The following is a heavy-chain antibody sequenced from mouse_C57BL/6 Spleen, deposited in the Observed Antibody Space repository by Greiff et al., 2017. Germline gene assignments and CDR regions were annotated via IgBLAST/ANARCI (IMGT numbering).Heavy chain of an antibody. D-gene: IGHD1-3*01. CDR2: IDPETGGT. J-gene: IGHJ2*01. Sequence: VQLQQSGAELVRPGASVTLSCKASGYTFTDYEMHWVKQTPVHGLEWIGAIDPETGGTAYNQKFKGKAILTADKSSSTAYMELRSLTSEDAAVYYCTGSGGLYYFDDWGQGTTLTVSS. V-gene: IGHV1-15*01. CDR3: TGSGGLYYFDD. CDR1: GYTFTDYE.